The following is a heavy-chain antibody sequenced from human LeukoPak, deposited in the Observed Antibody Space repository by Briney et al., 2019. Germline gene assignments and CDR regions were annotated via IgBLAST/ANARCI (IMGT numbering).Heavy chain of an antibody. CDR3: ARSYGDFDY. CDR2: INPSGGST. CDR1: GYPLTSYY. J-gene: IGHJ4*02. V-gene: IGHV1-46*01. Sequence: ASVKVSCKASGYPLTSYYMHWVRQAPGQGLEWMGIINPSGGSTSYAQKFQGRVTMTRDTSTSTVYMELSSLRSEDTAAYYCARSYGDFDYWGQGTLVTVSS. D-gene: IGHD4-17*01.